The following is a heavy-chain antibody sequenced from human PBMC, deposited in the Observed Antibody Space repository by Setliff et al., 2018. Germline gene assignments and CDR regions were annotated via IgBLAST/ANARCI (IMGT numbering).Heavy chain of an antibody. CDR2: IYYRGDT. J-gene: IGHJ4*02. CDR1: GGSISSGVYY. D-gene: IGHD1-1*01. Sequence: SETLSLTCTVSGGSISSGVYYWAWIRQPPGKGLEWIGRIYYRGDTYYDASLKSRLTLSVGTSKNQVSLNLRSVTAADTAVYYCARTGTYRYFDYWGQGTQVTVSS. V-gene: IGHV4-39*01. CDR3: ARTGTYRYFDY.